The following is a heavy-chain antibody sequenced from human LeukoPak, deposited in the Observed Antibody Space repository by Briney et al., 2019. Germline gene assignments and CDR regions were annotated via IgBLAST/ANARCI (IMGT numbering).Heavy chain of an antibody. CDR1: GGAISGYY. V-gene: IGHV4-59*01. CDR3: ARDVGATNHAFDI. CDR2: IFYSATT. D-gene: IGHD1-26*01. Sequence: PSETLSLTCTVSGGAISGYYWSWLRQPPGKGLEWIGYIFYSATTNYNPSLKSRVTISVDTSKNQFSLKLRSVTAADTAVYYCARDVGATNHAFDIWGQGTMVTVSS. J-gene: IGHJ3*02.